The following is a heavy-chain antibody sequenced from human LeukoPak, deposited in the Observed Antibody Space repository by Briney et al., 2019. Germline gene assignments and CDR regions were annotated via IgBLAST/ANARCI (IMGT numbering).Heavy chain of an antibody. CDR1: GGSISSGGYY. CDR2: IYYSGST. D-gene: IGHD6-6*01. V-gene: IGHV4-31*03. Sequence: PPETLSLTCTVSGGSISSGGYYWSWIRQHPGKGLEWIGYIYYSGSTYYNPSLKSRVTISVDTSKNQFSLKLSSVTAADTAVYYCARDREYSSSLAHYFDYWGQGTLVTVSS. CDR3: ARDREYSSSLAHYFDY. J-gene: IGHJ4*02.